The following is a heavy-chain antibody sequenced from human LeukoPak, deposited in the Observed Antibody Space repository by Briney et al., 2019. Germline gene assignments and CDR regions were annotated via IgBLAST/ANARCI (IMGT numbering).Heavy chain of an antibody. D-gene: IGHD2-15*01. V-gene: IGHV4-4*02. J-gene: IGHJ4*02. Sequence: SETLSLTCAVSGGSISSSNWWSWVRQPPGKGLEWIGEIYHSGSTNYNPSLKSRVTISVDKSKNQFSLKLSSVTAADTAVYYCARLIYCSGGSCSFDYWGQGTLVTVSS. CDR2: IYHSGST. CDR3: ARLIYCSGGSCSFDY. CDR1: GGSISSSNW.